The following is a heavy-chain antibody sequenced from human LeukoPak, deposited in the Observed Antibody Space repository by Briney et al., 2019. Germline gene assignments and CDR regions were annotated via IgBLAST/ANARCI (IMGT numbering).Heavy chain of an antibody. Sequence: GASVKVSCKASGGTFSSYAISWVRQAPGQGLEWMGRIIPILGIANYAQKFQGRVTITADKSTSTAYMELSSLRSEDTAVYYCSRAGPPAANSHWFDPWGQGTLVTVSS. CDR2: IIPILGIA. D-gene: IGHD2-2*01. CDR3: SRAGPPAANSHWFDP. V-gene: IGHV1-69*04. J-gene: IGHJ5*02. CDR1: GGTFSSYA.